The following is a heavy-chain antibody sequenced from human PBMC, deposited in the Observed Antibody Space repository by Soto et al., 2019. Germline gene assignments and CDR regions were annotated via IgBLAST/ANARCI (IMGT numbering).Heavy chain of an antibody. CDR3: AREGESYGTDY. Sequence: SETRSLTCTVSGGSISRGGYYWCWIRQHPGKGLEWIGYIYYSGSTYYNPSLQSRVTISVDTSKNQFSLKLSSVTAADTAVYYCAREGESYGTDYWGQGTLVTVSS. V-gene: IGHV4-31*03. CDR1: GGSISRGGYY. J-gene: IGHJ4*02. D-gene: IGHD5-18*01. CDR2: IYYSGST.